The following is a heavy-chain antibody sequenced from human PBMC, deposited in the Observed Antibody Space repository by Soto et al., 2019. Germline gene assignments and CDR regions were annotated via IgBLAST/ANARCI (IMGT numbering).Heavy chain of an antibody. CDR2: ISGSGGST. CDR1: GFTFSSYA. D-gene: IGHD3-3*01. Sequence: EVQLLESGGGLVQPGGSLRLSCAASGFTFSSYAMSWVRQAPGKGLEWVSAISGSGGSTYYADSGKGRFTISRDNSKNTLYLQMNSLRAEDTAVYYCAKDGEYYDFWSGYSLPNWFDPWGQGTLVTVSS. V-gene: IGHV3-23*01. CDR3: AKDGEYYDFWSGYSLPNWFDP. J-gene: IGHJ5*02.